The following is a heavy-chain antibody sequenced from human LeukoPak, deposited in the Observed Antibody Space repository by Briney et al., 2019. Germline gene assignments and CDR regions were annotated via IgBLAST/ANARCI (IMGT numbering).Heavy chain of an antibody. CDR1: GFTFNNAW. CDR3: TTDTIG. D-gene: IGHD3-9*01. V-gene: IGHV3-15*01. J-gene: IGHJ4*02. CDR2: IKSDGGTT. Sequence: GGSLRLSCAASGFTFNNAWMSWVRQAPGKGLEWIGRIKSDGGTTDYAAPVKGRFTISRDDSKNTLYLQMNSLKTEDTAVYYCTTDTIGWGQGTLVTVSS.